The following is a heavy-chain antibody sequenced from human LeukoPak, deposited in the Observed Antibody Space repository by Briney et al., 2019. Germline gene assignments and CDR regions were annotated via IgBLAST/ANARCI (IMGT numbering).Heavy chain of an antibody. D-gene: IGHD2-15*01. J-gene: IGHJ4*02. CDR1: GXTFSSYG. CDR2: MSFDGSNK. Sequence: GRSLRLSCAASGXTFSSYGLHWVRQAPGTGLEWVAVMSFDGSNKYYADSVKGRFTISRDNSKNTLYLHMNSLTAEDTAVYYCAKELSGRCLDYWGQGTLVTVSS. CDR3: AKELSGRCLDY. V-gene: IGHV3-30*18.